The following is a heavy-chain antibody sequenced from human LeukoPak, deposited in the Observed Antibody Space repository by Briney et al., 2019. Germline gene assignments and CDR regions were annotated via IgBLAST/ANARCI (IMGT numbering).Heavy chain of an antibody. D-gene: IGHD3-22*01. CDR2: IYYSGST. J-gene: IGHJ6*02. CDR1: GGSISSGGYY. Sequence: PSETLSLTCTVSGGSISSGGYYWSWIRQHPGKGLEWIGYIYYSGSTYYNPSLKSRVTISVDTSKNHFSLKLSSVTAADTAVYYCARGYYDSSGYYYSPYGMDVWGQGTTVTVSS. CDR3: ARGYYDSSGYYYSPYGMDV. V-gene: IGHV4-31*03.